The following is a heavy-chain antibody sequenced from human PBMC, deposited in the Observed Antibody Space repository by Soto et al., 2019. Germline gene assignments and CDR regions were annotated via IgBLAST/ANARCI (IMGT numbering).Heavy chain of an antibody. Sequence: PGWSLRLSCTGSVFTFSSYSMNWVRQSPGKGLEWVSSISSSSCYIYYADSVKGRFTISRDNAKNPLYLQINSLRAEDTAVYYCARDLMPSPVYYYGMDVWGQGTTVTVSS. V-gene: IGHV3-21*01. CDR3: ARDLMPSPVYYYGMDV. J-gene: IGHJ6*02. CDR1: VFTFSSYS. D-gene: IGHD2-2*01. CDR2: ISSSSCYI.